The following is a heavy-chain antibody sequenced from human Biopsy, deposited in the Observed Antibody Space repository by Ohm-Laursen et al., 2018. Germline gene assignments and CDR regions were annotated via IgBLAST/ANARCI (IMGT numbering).Heavy chain of an antibody. Sequence: SLRLSCAASGFPFTGFNMHWVRQAPGKGLEWVAAIYNDGINEYYADSVKGRFTISRDDSKNTLYLQMNSLRVEDTAVFYCARDLRGHWFFDLWGRGTLVTVSS. CDR3: ARDLRGHWFFDL. D-gene: IGHD5/OR15-5a*01. J-gene: IGHJ2*01. CDR1: GFPFTGFN. CDR2: IYNDGINE. V-gene: IGHV3-33*08.